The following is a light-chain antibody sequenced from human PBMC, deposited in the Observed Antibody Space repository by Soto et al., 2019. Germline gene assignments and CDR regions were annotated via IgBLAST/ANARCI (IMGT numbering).Light chain of an antibody. CDR3: QQYSSSSWT. CDR1: QSVSSSY. Sequence: EIVLTQSPGTLSLSPGERATLSCRASQSVSSSYLAWYQQKPGQAPSLLIYGTSSRTTAIPARFSGSWSGTDFTPTISRLEPEDFAEYYCQQYSSSSWTFGQGTKVEIK. V-gene: IGKV3-20*01. CDR2: GTS. J-gene: IGKJ1*01.